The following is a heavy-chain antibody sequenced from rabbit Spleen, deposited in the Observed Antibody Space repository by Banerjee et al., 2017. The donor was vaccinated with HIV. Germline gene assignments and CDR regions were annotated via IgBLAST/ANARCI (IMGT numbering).Heavy chain of an antibody. J-gene: IGHJ4*01. V-gene: IGHV1S45*01. CDR3: ARSISGWFSFNL. D-gene: IGHD4-1*01. CDR1: VVSFSDKDV. CDR2: INIVTGKS. Sequence: QEQLVEAGGGLVKPEGSLTPTCKASVVSFSDKDVMCWVRQAPGKGLEWIACINIVTGKSVYASWAKGRFIMSKTSSTTVTLQMTSLTAADTATYFCARSISGWFSFNLWGQGTLVTVS.